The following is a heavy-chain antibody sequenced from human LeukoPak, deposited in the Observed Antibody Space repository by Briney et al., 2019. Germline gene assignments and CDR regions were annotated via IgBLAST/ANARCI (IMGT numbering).Heavy chain of an antibody. D-gene: IGHD3-22*01. J-gene: IGHJ6*02. CDR3: ARAYYYDSSGYYYYYGMDV. Sequence: SVKVSCKASGGTFSSYAISWVRQAPGQGLEWMGGIIPIFGTANYAQKFQGRVTITADESTSTAYMGLSSLRSEDTAVYYCARAYYYDSSGYYYYYGMDVWGQGTTVTVSS. CDR2: IIPIFGTA. CDR1: GGTFSSYA. V-gene: IGHV1-69*13.